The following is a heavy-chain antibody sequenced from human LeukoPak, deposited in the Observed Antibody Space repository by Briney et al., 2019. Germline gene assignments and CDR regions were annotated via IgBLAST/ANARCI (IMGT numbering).Heavy chain of an antibody. CDR1: GFTFTISA. D-gene: IGHD5-12*01. CDR2: IVVGSGNT. V-gene: IGHV1-58*01. Sequence: TSVTVSCKASGFTFTISAVQWVRQARGQRLEWIGWIVVGSGNTNCEQKFQERVTITRDMSTSTAYMELSSLRSEDTAVYFCAGDRNGNIVALSWGQGTLVTVSS. J-gene: IGHJ4*02. CDR3: AGDRNGNIVALS.